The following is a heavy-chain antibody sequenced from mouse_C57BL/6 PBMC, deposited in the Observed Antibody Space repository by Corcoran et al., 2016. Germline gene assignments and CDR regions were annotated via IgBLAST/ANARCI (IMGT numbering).Heavy chain of an antibody. CDR1: GYTFTTYG. CDR2: INTYSGVP. CDR3: ARPIYYDYDSAWFAY. D-gene: IGHD2-4*01. Sequence: QIQLVQSGPELKKPGETVKISCKASGYTFTTYGMSWVKQAPGKGLKWMGWINTYSGVPTYADDFKGRFAFSLETSANTAYLQINNLKNEDTATYFCARPIYYDYDSAWFAYWGQGTLVTVSA. J-gene: IGHJ3*01. V-gene: IGHV9-3*01.